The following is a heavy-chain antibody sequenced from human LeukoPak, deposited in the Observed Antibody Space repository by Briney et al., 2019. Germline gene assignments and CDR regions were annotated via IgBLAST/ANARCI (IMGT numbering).Heavy chain of an antibody. V-gene: IGHV4-39*07. Sequence: SETLSLTCTVSGGSISSSSYYWGWIRQPPGKGLEWIGSIYYSGSTYYNPSPKSRVTISVDTSKNQFSLKLSSVTAADTAVYYCARGQGIAAAGNYYYYYMDVWGKGTTVTVSS. D-gene: IGHD6-13*01. CDR2: IYYSGST. CDR3: ARGQGIAAAGNYYYYYMDV. CDR1: GGSISSSSYY. J-gene: IGHJ6*03.